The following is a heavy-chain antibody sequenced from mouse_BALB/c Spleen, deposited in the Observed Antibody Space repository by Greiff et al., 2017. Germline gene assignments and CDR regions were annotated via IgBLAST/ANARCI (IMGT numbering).Heavy chain of an antibody. CDR1: GYTFTDYE. J-gene: IGHJ2*01. Sequence: QVQLQQSGAELVRPGASVTLSCKASGYTFTDYEMHWVKQTPVHGLEWIGAIDPETGGTAYNQKFKGKATLTADKSSSTAYMELRSLTSEDSAVYYCTRSNYRYDYWGQGTTLTVSS. CDR3: TRSNYRYDY. V-gene: IGHV1-15*01. CDR2: IDPETGGT. D-gene: IGHD2-14*01.